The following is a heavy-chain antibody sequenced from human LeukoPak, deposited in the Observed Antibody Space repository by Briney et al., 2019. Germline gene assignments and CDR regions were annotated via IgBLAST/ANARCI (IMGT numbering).Heavy chain of an antibody. Sequence: SETLSLTCAVYGGSFSGYYWSWIRQPPGKGLEWIGEINHSGSTNYNPSLKSRVTISVDTSKNQFSLKLSSVTAADTAVYYCARSVRYYGSGSLLPHRWGQGTLVTVSS. D-gene: IGHD3-10*01. V-gene: IGHV4-34*01. J-gene: IGHJ5*02. CDR3: ARSVRYYGSGSLLPHR. CDR2: INHSGST. CDR1: GGSFSGYY.